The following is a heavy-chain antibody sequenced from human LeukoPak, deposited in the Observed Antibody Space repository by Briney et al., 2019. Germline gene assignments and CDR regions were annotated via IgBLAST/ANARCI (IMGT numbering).Heavy chain of an antibody. J-gene: IGHJ4*02. CDR1: GYAFKKYA. Sequence: ASVKVSCKASGYAFKKYAISWVRQAPGQGLEWMGWISTYNGDTNYAQNFKGRVTMTTDASTSTAYMELRSLRSDDTAVYYCTRDPSNTSGWYIYFDYWGQGALVTVYS. D-gene: IGHD6-19*01. V-gene: IGHV1-18*01. CDR2: ISTYNGDT. CDR3: TRDPSNTSGWYIYFDY.